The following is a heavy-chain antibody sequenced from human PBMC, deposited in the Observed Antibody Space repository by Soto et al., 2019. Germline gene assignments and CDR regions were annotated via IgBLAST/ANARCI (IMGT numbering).Heavy chain of an antibody. CDR3: ARPRDSRSGSYYRWSGDV. V-gene: IGHV1-69*13. CDR2: IIPIFGTA. CDR1: GGTFSSYA. J-gene: IGHJ6*02. Sequence: ASVKVSCKASGGTFSSYAISWVRQAPGQGLEWMGGIIPIFGTANYAQKFQGRVTITADESTRTAYMELSSLRSEDTAVYYCARPRDSRSGSYYRWSGDVWGQGTTVTVSS. D-gene: IGHD1-26*01.